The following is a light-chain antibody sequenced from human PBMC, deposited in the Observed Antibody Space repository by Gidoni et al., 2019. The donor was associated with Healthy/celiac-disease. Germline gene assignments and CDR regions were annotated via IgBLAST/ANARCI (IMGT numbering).Light chain of an antibody. Sequence: ELVLTQSPATLSLSPGERATLSCRASQSVSSYLAWYQQKPGQAPMLLIYDASNRATGIPARFSGSVSGTDFTLTIGRLEHEDFAVYYCQQRSNRGTFXGXTKVEIK. CDR2: DAS. J-gene: IGKJ4*01. V-gene: IGKV3-11*01. CDR1: QSVSSY. CDR3: QQRSNRGT.